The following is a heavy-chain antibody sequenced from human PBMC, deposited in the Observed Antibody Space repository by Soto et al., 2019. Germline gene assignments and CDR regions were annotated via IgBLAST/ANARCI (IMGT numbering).Heavy chain of an antibody. V-gene: IGHV3-11*01. Sequence: VQLVESGGGLVKPGGSLRLSCAASGFTFSDYYMTWIRQAPGKGLEWVSDISSGGGASNFADSVRGRFTISRDNANNSLYLQMNSLRVEDTAVYYCARRLTGRTTGDWFDPWGQGTLVNVSS. CDR2: ISSGGGAS. CDR1: GFTFSDYY. J-gene: IGHJ5*02. CDR3: ARRLTGRTTGDWFDP. D-gene: IGHD3-9*01.